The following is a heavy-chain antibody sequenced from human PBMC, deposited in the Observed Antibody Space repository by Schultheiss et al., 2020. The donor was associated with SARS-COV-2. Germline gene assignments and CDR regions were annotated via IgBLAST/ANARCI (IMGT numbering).Heavy chain of an antibody. CDR2: IYSGGST. CDR3: ATDGGSGTFSSRDYYHYYGMDV. CDR1: GFTVSSNY. V-gene: IGHV3-53*01. J-gene: IGHJ6*02. Sequence: GGSLRLSCAASGFTVSSNYMSWVRQAPGKGLEWVSVIYSGGSTYYADSVKGRFTISRDSSDNTLYLQMNSLRAEDTAVYYCATDGGSGTFSSRDYYHYYGMDVWGQGTTVTVSS. D-gene: IGHD3-10*01.